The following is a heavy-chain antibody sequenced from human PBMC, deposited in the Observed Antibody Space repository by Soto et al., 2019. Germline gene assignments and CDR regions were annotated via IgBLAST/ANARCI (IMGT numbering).Heavy chain of an antibody. V-gene: IGHV4-59*08. CDR3: ARHLLLYYYDSSGYYLREAFEI. J-gene: IGHJ3*02. D-gene: IGHD3-22*01. Sequence: QVQLQESGPGLVKPSETLSLTCTVSGGSISSYYWSWIRQPPGKGLEWIGYIYYSGSTNYNPSLKSRVTISVDTSKNQFSLKLSSVTAADTAVYYCARHLLLYYYDSSGYYLREAFEIWGQGTMVTVSS. CDR2: IYYSGST. CDR1: GGSISSYY.